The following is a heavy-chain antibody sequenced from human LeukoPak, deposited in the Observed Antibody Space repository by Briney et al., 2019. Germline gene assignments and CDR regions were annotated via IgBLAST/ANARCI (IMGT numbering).Heavy chain of an antibody. Sequence: ASVKVSCKASGNTFSGYYMHWVRQAPGQGLEWMGWINPNTGYTETAQKFQGRVTMTRDTSISTAYLQWSSLKASDTAMYYCARPRRQAIAAARTDFDYWGQGTLVTVSS. V-gene: IGHV1-2*02. CDR3: ARPRRQAIAAARTDFDY. J-gene: IGHJ4*02. D-gene: IGHD6-13*01. CDR1: GNTFSGYY. CDR2: INPNTGYT.